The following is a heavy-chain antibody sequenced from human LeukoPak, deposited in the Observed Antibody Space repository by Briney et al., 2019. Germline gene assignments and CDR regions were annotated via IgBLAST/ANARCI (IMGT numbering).Heavy chain of an antibody. Sequence: SQTLSLTCTVSGASISSTSYCWGWIRQPAGKGLEWIGHIHTSGSTNYNPSLKSRVTISVDTSKNQFSLKLSSVTAADTAVYYCARVGYSYLYFFDYWGQGTLVTVSS. J-gene: IGHJ4*02. CDR1: GASISSTSYC. V-gene: IGHV4-61*09. CDR3: ARVGYSYLYFFDY. CDR2: IHTSGST. D-gene: IGHD5-18*01.